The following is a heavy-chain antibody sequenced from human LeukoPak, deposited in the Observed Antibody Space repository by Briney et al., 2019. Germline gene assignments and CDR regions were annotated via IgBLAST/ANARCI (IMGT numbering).Heavy chain of an antibody. D-gene: IGHD3-22*01. J-gene: IGHJ4*02. CDR1: GFTFSSYW. CDR2: INSDGSST. V-gene: IGHV3-74*01. Sequence: GGSLRLSCAASGFTFSSYWMHWVRQAPGKGLVWVSRINSDGSSTSYADSVKGRLTISRDNAKNTLYLQMNSLRAEDTAVYYCARSDEYYYDSSGYYDPYFDYWGQGTLVTVSS. CDR3: ARSDEYYYDSSGYYDPYFDY.